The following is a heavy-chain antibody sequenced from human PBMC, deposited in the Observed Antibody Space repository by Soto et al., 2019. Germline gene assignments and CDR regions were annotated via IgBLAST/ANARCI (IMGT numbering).Heavy chain of an antibody. CDR1: GASISSGGYY. D-gene: IGHD3-10*01. CDR2: IYYSGST. CDR3: ARFGESFDY. J-gene: IGHJ4*02. Sequence: QVQLQESGPGLVKPSQTPFLTCTVSGASISSGGYYWSWIRHHPGKGLEWIGYIYYSGSTYYNLTLKSRVTISVDTSKNQFSLELNSVTAADTAVYYCARFGESFDYWGQGTLVTVSS. V-gene: IGHV4-31*03.